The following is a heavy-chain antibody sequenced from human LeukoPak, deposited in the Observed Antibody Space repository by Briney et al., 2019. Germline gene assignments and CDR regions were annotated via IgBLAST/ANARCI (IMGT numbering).Heavy chain of an antibody. CDR2: IRYDGSNK. D-gene: IGHD1-1*01. Sequence: GGSLRLSCAASGFTFSTYGMHWVRQAPGTGLEGLACIRYDGSNKYYADSVKGRFTISRDNSKNTLYLQMHSIRAQDMAVYFCANDKDPWKCTPLSNFHYWGPRDLVTVSS. CDR3: ANDKDPWKCTPLSNFHY. J-gene: IGHJ4*02. CDR1: GFTFSTYG. V-gene: IGHV3-30*02.